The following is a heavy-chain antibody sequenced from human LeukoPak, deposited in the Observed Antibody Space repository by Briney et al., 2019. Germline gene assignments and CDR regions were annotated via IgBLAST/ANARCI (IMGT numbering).Heavy chain of an antibody. Sequence: GGSLRLSCVASGFTFSSHAMAWVRQAPGKGLEWVSAISGRGGSTYYADSVKGRFTISRDNSKNTLYLQMNSLRAEDTALYYCARDPGVVAFHYFDFWGQGTLVTVSS. CDR1: GFTFSSHA. D-gene: IGHD3-3*01. CDR2: ISGRGGST. CDR3: ARDPGVVAFHYFDF. V-gene: IGHV3-23*01. J-gene: IGHJ4*02.